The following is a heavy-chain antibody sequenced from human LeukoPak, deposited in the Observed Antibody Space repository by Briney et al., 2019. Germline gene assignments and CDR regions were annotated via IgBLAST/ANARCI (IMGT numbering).Heavy chain of an antibody. V-gene: IGHV1-8*01. CDR1: GYTFTSYD. CDR3: ARATIFGVVIIVGFDY. Sequence: ASVKVSCKASGYTFTSYDINWVRQATGQGLEWMGWMNPNSGNTGYAQKFQGRVTMTRNTSISTAYMELSSLRSEDTAVYYCARATIFGVVIIVGFDYWGQGTLVTASS. J-gene: IGHJ4*02. D-gene: IGHD3-3*01. CDR2: MNPNSGNT.